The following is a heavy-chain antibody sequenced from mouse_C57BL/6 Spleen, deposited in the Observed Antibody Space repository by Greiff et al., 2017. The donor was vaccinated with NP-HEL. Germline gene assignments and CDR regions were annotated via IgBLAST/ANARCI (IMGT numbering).Heavy chain of an antibody. V-gene: IGHV5-16*01. CDR3: ARDSLYGSSLFDY. D-gene: IGHD1-1*01. CDR2: INYDGSST. J-gene: IGHJ2*01. CDR1: GFTFSDYY. Sequence: EVQLVESEGGLVQPGSSMKLSCTASGFTFSDYYMAWVRQVPEKGLEWVANINYDGSSTYYLDSLKSRFIISRDNAKNILYLQMSSLKSEDTATYYCARDSLYGSSLFDYWGQGTTLTVSS.